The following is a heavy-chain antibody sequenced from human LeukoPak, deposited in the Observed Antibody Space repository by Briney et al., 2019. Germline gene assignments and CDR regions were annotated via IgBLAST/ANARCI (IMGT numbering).Heavy chain of an antibody. D-gene: IGHD1-26*01. CDR3: AKDTGSYPPGDAFDI. Sequence: PGGSLRLSCAASGFIFSTYNIDWVRQAPGKGLEWVSSISSSSSYIYYADSVKGRFTISRDNSKNTLYLQMNSLRAEDTAVYYCAKDTGSYPPGDAFDIWGQGTMVTVSS. CDR1: GFIFSTYN. V-gene: IGHV3-21*04. CDR2: ISSSSSYI. J-gene: IGHJ3*02.